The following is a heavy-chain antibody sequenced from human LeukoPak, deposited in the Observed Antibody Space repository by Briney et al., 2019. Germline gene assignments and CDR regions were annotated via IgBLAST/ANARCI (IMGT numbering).Heavy chain of an antibody. CDR3: ARDGVMITFGGVIVIPGPIDY. J-gene: IGHJ4*02. V-gene: IGHV3-7*01. CDR2: IKQDGSEK. CDR1: GFTFSSYW. D-gene: IGHD3-16*02. Sequence: GGSLRLSCAASGFTFSSYWMSWVRQAPGKGLEWVANIKQDGSEKYYVDSVKGRFTISRDNAKNSLYLQMNSLRAEDTAVYYCARDGVMITFGGVIVIPGPIDYWGQGTLVTVSS.